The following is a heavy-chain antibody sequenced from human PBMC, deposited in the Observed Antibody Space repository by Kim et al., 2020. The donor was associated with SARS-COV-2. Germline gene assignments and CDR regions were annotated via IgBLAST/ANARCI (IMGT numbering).Heavy chain of an antibody. D-gene: IGHD5-18*01. CDR3: ARVHSYGADYNDFDH. CDR2: IYASGFG. V-gene: IGHV4-38-2*02. J-gene: IGHJ4*01. CDR1: GYFISSGYY. Sequence: SETLSLTCTVSGYFISSGYYWGWIRQFPGKGLEWIESIYASGFGYYNPSLKSRVTVSVDTSKNQFSLRLTSVTAADTAVYYCARVHSYGADYNDFDHWG.